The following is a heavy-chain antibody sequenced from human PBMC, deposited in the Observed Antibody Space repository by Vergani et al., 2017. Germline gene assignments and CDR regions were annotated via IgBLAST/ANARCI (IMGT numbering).Heavy chain of an antibody. CDR2: INPSGGST. V-gene: IGHV1-46*03. Sequence: QVQLVHSGAEVKKPGASVKVSCKASGYTFTSYSMHWVRQAPGQGLEWMGIINPSGGSTSYAQKFQGRFTMTRDTSTSTVYMELSSLRSEDTAVYYCARVHILTGYYDAFDIWGQGTMVTVSS. J-gene: IGHJ3*02. CDR1: GYTFTSYS. CDR3: ARVHILTGYYDAFDI. D-gene: IGHD3-9*01.